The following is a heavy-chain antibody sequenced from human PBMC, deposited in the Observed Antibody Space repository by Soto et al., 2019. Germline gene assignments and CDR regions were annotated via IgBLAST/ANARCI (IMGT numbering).Heavy chain of an antibody. V-gene: IGHV4-34*01. D-gene: IGHD3-22*01. CDR1: GGSFSGYY. Sequence: QVQLQQWGAGLLKPSETLSLTCAVYGGSFSGYYWSWIRQPPGKGLEWIGEINHSGSTNYNPSLKSRGTISVDTSKNQFSLKLSSVTAADTAVYYCARGVRNYYDSSGFDYWGQGTLVTVSS. CDR2: INHSGST. J-gene: IGHJ4*02. CDR3: ARGVRNYYDSSGFDY.